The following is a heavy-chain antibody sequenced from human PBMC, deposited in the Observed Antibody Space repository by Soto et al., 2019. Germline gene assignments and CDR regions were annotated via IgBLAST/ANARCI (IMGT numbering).Heavy chain of an antibody. CDR2: VYHSGST. D-gene: IGHD3-3*01. CDR1: SGSISSSNW. CDR3: ARATTIFGVVTNGFDP. J-gene: IGHJ5*02. V-gene: IGHV4-4*02. Sequence: SETLSLTCAVSSGSISSSNWWSWVRQPPGKGLEWIGEVYHSGSTNYNPSLKSRVTISVDKSKNQFSLKLSSVTAADTAVYYCARATTIFGVVTNGFDPWGQGTLVTVPS.